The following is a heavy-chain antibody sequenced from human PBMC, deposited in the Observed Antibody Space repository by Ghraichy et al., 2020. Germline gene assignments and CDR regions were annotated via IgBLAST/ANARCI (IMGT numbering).Heavy chain of an antibody. J-gene: IGHJ4*02. CDR2: INSDGSDT. V-gene: IGHV3-74*01. D-gene: IGHD1-26*01. Sequence: GGSLRLSCAASGFTFSTYWMHWVRQAPGKGLVWVSSINSDGSDTSYADSVKGRFTISRDNAKNTLYLQMNSLRAEDTAVYYCATVGTKWELLGWGQGTLVTVSS. CDR3: ATVGTKWELLG. CDR1: GFTFSTYW.